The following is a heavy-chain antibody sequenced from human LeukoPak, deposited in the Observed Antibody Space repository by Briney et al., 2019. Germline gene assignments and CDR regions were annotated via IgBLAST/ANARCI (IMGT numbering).Heavy chain of an antibody. CDR2: IRPDGSDT. D-gene: IGHD6-13*01. Sequence: GGSLRLSCAASGVTFSGFWMTWVRQAPGKGLEWVASIRPDGSDTYYLDSVKGRFTVSRDNAKNSVYLQMDGLRAEDTAVYYGARRSWQFDYWGRGTLVTVSS. CDR1: GVTFSGFW. CDR3: ARRSWQFDY. V-gene: IGHV3-7*01. J-gene: IGHJ4*02.